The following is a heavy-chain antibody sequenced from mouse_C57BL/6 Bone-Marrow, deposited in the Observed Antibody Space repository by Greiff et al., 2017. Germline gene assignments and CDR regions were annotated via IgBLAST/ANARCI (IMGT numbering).Heavy chain of an antibody. Sequence: EVKLVESGGDLVKPGGSLKLSCAASGFTFSSYGMSWVRQTPDKRLEWVATISSGGSYTYYPDSVKGRFTISRDNAKNTLYLQMSSLKFEDTAMYYCEWFAYWGQGTLVTVSA. CDR2: ISSGGSYT. V-gene: IGHV5-6*01. CDR3: EWFAY. CDR1: GFTFSSYG. J-gene: IGHJ3*01.